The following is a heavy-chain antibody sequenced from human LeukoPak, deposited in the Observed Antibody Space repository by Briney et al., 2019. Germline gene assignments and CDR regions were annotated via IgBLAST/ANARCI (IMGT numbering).Heavy chain of an antibody. CDR1: DYRFTNYW. CDR2: IYSGASDT. Sequence: GESLKISCQGSDYRFTNYWIGWVRQMPGKGLEWMGVIYSGASDTRYSPSLQGQVTISADKSISTAYLQWSSLKASDTAMYYCARLYYGSGSHIDYWGQGTLVTVSS. J-gene: IGHJ4*02. CDR3: ARLYYGSGSHIDY. D-gene: IGHD3-10*01. V-gene: IGHV5-51*01.